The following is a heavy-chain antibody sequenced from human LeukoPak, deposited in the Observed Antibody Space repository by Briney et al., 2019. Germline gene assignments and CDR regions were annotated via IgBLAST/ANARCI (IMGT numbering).Heavy chain of an antibody. V-gene: IGHV4-38-2*02. CDR3: ASFSIVGATRHDY. J-gene: IGHJ4*02. CDR2: IYHSGST. CDR1: GYSISSGYY. D-gene: IGHD1-26*01. Sequence: SETLSLTCTVSGYSISSGYYWGWIRQPPGKGLEWIGSIYHSGSTYYNPSLKSRVTISVDTSKNQFSLKLSSVTAADTAVYYCASFSIVGATRHDYWGQGTLVTVSS.